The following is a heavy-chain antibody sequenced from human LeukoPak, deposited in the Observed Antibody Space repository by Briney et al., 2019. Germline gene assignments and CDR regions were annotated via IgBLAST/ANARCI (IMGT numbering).Heavy chain of an antibody. J-gene: IGHJ4*02. Sequence: GGSLRLSCAASGFTFSSHWMNWVRQAPGKGLEWVANIKQDGSEKYYVDSVKGRFTISGDNAKNSLYLQVNSLRAEDTAVYYCARDHTVGQWPTHFDYWGQGTLVTVSS. V-gene: IGHV3-7*01. CDR1: GFTFSSHW. D-gene: IGHD6-19*01. CDR2: IKQDGSEK. CDR3: ARDHTVGQWPTHFDY.